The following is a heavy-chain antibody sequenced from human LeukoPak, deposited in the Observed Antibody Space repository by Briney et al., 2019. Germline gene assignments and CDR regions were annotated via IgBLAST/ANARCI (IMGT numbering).Heavy chain of an antibody. CDR2: ISYDGSNE. J-gene: IGHJ4*02. CDR3: ARDSGGSPDY. D-gene: IGHD1-26*01. CDR1: GFTFRSYA. Sequence: GGSLRLSCGASGFTFRSYAMHWVRQAPGKGLEWVAVISYDGSNEFYADSVKGRFTISRDNSKNTLYLQMNSLRAEDTAVYYCARDSGGSPDYWGQGTLVTVSS. V-gene: IGHV3-30-3*01.